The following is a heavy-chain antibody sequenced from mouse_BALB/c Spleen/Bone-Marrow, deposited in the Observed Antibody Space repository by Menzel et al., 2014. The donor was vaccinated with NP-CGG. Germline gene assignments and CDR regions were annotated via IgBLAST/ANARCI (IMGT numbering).Heavy chain of an antibody. CDR2: IDPSDSYT. CDR1: GCTFTSYW. CDR3: VRGGNGYDGYWYFDV. Sequence: VQLQQSGAELVKPGASVKLSCKASGCTFTSYWMHWVKQRPGQGLEWIGEIDPSDSYTNYNQKFKGKATLTVDKSSSTAYMQLSSLTSEDSAVYYCVRGGNGYDGYWYFDVWGAGTTVTVSS. V-gene: IGHV1-69*02. D-gene: IGHD2-2*01. J-gene: IGHJ1*01.